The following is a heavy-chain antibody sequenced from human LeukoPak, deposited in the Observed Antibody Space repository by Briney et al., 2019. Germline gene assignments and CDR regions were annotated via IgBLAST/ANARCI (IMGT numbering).Heavy chain of an antibody. J-gene: IGHJ6*03. V-gene: IGHV4-31*03. CDR1: GGSISSGDYY. Sequence: SETLSLTCTVSGGSISSGDYYWSWIRQRPGRGLEWIGYIYYSGTPYYNPSLKSRLTISLDTSQNRFSLRLDSATAADTAVYYCAGTTYYYHYMDVWGKGTTVTVSS. CDR3: AGTTYYYHYMDV. D-gene: IGHD1-14*01. CDR2: IYYSGTP.